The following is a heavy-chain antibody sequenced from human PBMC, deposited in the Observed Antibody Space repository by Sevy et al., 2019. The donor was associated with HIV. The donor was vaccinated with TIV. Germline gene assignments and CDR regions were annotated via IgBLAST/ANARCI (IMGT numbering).Heavy chain of an antibody. D-gene: IGHD2-15*01. Sequence: GGSLRLSCAASGFTFSSYWMHWVRQAPGKGLVWVSRINSDGSSTSYADSVKGRFTISRDNAKNTLYLQMNSLRAEGTAVYYCARSLGYCSGGSCYPQYYFDYWGQGTLVTVSS. CDR2: INSDGSST. CDR1: GFTFSSYW. V-gene: IGHV3-74*01. CDR3: ARSLGYCSGGSCYPQYYFDY. J-gene: IGHJ4*02.